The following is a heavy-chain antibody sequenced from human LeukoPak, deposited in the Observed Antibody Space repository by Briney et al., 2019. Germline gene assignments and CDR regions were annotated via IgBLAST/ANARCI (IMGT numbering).Heavy chain of an antibody. CDR3: ARESGSYEAYFDY. V-gene: IGHV1-2*02. D-gene: IGHD1-26*01. Sequence: ASVKVSCKASGYTFTGYYMHWVRQAPGQGLEWMGWTNPNSGGTNYAQKFQGRVTITADESTSTAYMELSSLRSEDTAVYYCARESGSYEAYFDYWGQGTLVTVSS. CDR2: TNPNSGGT. J-gene: IGHJ4*02. CDR1: GYTFTGYY.